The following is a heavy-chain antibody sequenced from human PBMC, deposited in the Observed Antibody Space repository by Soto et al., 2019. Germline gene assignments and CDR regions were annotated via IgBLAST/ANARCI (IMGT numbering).Heavy chain of an antibody. CDR2: LCYSGST. CDR3: AISGEVGKAG. V-gene: IGHV4-4*02. J-gene: IGHJ4*02. D-gene: IGHD1-26*01. Sequence: PSETRSLTCAVSGGSISSTNWCSWVRQPPGKGVEWIGELCYSGSTNYNPSLKRRVTISXXXSXXXXSLXXTXXTAAATAVYYCAISGEVGKAGWGQGNLDTVSS. CDR1: GGSISSTNW.